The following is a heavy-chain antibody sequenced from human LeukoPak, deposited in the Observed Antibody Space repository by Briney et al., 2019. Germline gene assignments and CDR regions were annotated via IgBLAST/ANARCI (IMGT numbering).Heavy chain of an antibody. Sequence: GGSLRLSCAASGFTFSSYGMHWVRQAPGKGLEWVAFIRYDGSNKYYAESVKGRFTISRDNSKNTLYLQVNSLRAEDTAIYYCAKAHALRYGDSFDYWGQGTLVTVSS. V-gene: IGHV3-30*02. D-gene: IGHD4-17*01. CDR2: IRYDGSNK. CDR3: AKAHALRYGDSFDY. CDR1: GFTFSSYG. J-gene: IGHJ4*02.